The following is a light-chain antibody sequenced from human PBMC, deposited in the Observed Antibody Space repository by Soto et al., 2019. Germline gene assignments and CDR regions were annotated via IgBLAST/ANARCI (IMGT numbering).Light chain of an antibody. CDR1: QSVSSW. V-gene: IGKV1-5*03. J-gene: IGKJ1*01. Sequence: DIQMTQSPSTLSASVGDRVTITCRASQSVSSWLAWYQQKPGKAPKLLIYKASSLESGVPSRFSGSGSGTEFTLTISGLQPDDFATYSCQQYDTYSTFGQGTKVEVK. CDR2: KAS. CDR3: QQYDTYST.